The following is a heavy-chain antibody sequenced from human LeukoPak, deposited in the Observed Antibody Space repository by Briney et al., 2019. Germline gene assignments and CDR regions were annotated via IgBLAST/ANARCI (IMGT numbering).Heavy chain of an antibody. CDR3: AREDRGYSFDY. CDR2: IYHSGST. J-gene: IGHJ4*02. CDR1: GYSISSGYY. Sequence: SETLSLTCTVSGYSISSGYYWGWTRQPPGKGLEWIGSIYHSGSTYYNPSLKSRVTISVDTSKNQFSLKLSSVTAADTAVCYCAREDRGYSFDYWGQGTLVTVSS. D-gene: IGHD5-18*01. V-gene: IGHV4-38-2*02.